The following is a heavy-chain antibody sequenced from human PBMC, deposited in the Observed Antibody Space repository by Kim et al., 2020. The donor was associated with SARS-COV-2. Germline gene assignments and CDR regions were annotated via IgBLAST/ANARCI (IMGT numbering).Heavy chain of an antibody. V-gene: IGHV1-8*01. J-gene: IGHJ4*02. CDR3: ARAPLYYDFWSGGQRYYYFDY. Sequence: ASVKVSCKASGYTFTSYDINWVRQATGQGLEWMGWMNPNSGNTGYAQKFQGRVTMTRNTSISTAYMELSSLRSEDTAVYYCARAPLYYDFWSGGQRYYYFDYWGQGTLVTVSS. CDR2: MNPNSGNT. CDR1: GYTFTSYD. D-gene: IGHD3-3*01.